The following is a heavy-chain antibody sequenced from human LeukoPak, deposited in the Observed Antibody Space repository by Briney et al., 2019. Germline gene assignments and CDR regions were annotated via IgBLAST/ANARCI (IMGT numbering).Heavy chain of an antibody. D-gene: IGHD1-14*01. V-gene: IGHV4-39*01. CDR3: ARSLTGSNAGQFGY. CDR2: IYNSGST. J-gene: IGHJ4*02. Sequence: SETLSLTCTVSGGSISSSSYYWGWIRQPPGKGLEWIGSIYNSGSTYYSPSLKSRVTISVDTSKNQFSLRLSSVTAADTAVYYCARSLTGSNAGQFGYWGQGTLVTVSS. CDR1: GGSISSSSYY.